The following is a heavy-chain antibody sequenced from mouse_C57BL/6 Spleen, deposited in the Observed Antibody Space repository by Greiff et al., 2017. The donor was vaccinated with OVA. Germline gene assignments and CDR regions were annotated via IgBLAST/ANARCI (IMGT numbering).Heavy chain of an antibody. CDR2: IYPGNSDT. D-gene: IGHD1-1*01. CDR1: GYTFTSYW. Sequence: VHVKQSGTVLARPGASVKMSCKTSGYTFTSYWMHWVNQRPGPGLEWIGAIYPGNSDTSYNQKFKGKAKLTAVTSASTAYMELSSLTNEDSAVYYCALTVVATRGFDDWGQGTTLTVSS. CDR3: ALTVVATRGFDD. J-gene: IGHJ2*01. V-gene: IGHV1-5*01.